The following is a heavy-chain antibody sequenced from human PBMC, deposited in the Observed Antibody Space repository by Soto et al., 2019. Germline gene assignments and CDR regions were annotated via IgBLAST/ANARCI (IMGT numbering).Heavy chain of an antibody. J-gene: IGHJ3*01. Sequence: QVQLQESGPGLVKHSQTLSLACTVSGGSVGSGEYYYSWIRQPPGKGLEWIGYIYDSGITNYTPSPKGRVTMSLDRSNNQGSLKLSSVTAADTAVYFCARDVAHGYTENVWGQGTMVPVSS. CDR3: ARDVAHGYTENV. CDR2: IYDSGIT. CDR1: GGSVGSGEYY. V-gene: IGHV4-30-4*01. D-gene: IGHD5-18*01.